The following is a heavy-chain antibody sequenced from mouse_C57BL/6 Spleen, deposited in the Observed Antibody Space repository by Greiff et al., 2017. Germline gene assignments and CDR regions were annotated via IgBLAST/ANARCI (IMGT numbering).Heavy chain of an antibody. CDR3: AIREFDDDDGWYFDV. D-gene: IGHD2-4*01. CDR2: IHPTDSDT. CDR1: GYTFTSYW. Sequence: VQLQQPGAELVKPGASVKVSCKASGYTFTSYWMHWVKQRPGQGLEWIGRIHPTDSDTNYNQKFTGKATLTVAKSSSTAYMQLSSLTSEDSAVYYCAIREFDDDDGWYFDVWGTGTTVTVSS. V-gene: IGHV1-74*01. J-gene: IGHJ1*03.